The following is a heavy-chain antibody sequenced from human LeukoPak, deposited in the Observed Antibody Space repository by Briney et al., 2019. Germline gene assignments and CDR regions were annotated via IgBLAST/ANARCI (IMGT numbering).Heavy chain of an antibody. Sequence: GAPLQISCQGSGSSFTSYWIGWVRQLPGKGLEWMGIIYPCDSHTRYSPSFQCQVTISADKSISTAYLQWSSLKASDTAMYYCARSLYNWNYLDYWGQGTLVTVSS. CDR2: IYPCDSHT. CDR1: GSSFTSYW. V-gene: IGHV5-51*01. D-gene: IGHD1-20*01. CDR3: ARSLYNWNYLDY. J-gene: IGHJ4*02.